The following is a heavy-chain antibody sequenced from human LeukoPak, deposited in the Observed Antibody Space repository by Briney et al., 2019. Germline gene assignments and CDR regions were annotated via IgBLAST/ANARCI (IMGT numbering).Heavy chain of an antibody. V-gene: IGHV1-18*04. CDR2: ISAYNGNT. J-gene: IGHJ4*02. CDR3: ARVRTGYSSGWYESDY. CDR1: GYTFTGYY. Sequence: GASVKVSCKASGYTFTGYYMHWVRQAPGQGLEWMGWISAYNGNTNYAQKLQGRVTMTTDTSTSTAYMELRSLRSDDTAVYYCARVRTGYSSGWYESDYWGQGTLVTVSS. D-gene: IGHD6-19*01.